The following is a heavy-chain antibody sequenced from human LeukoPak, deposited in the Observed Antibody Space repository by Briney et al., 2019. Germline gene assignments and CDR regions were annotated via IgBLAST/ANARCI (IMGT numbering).Heavy chain of an antibody. CDR1: GGSFSDYW. D-gene: IGHD3-3*01. CDR3: ARERRMIFGVVSKREAFDY. CDR2: INHSGST. V-gene: IGHV4-34*01. Sequence: PSETLSLTCAVYGGSFSDYWWTWIRQSPGKGLEWIGEINHSGSTNYNPSLKSRVTISVDTSKNQFSLKLSSVTAADTAVYYCARERRMIFGVVSKREAFDYWGQGTLVTVSS. J-gene: IGHJ4*02.